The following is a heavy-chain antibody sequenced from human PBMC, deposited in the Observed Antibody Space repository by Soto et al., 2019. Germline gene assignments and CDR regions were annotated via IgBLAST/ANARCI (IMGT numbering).Heavy chain of an antibody. V-gene: IGHV3-30*18. J-gene: IGHJ4*02. CDR2: ISYDGSNK. Sequence: GGSLRLSCAASGFTFSSYGMHWVRQAPGKGLEWVAVISYDGSNKYYADSVKGRFTISRDNSKNTLYLQMNGLRAEDTAVYYCAKDRVGYWGQGTLVTVAS. CDR3: AKDRVGY. CDR1: GFTFSSYG.